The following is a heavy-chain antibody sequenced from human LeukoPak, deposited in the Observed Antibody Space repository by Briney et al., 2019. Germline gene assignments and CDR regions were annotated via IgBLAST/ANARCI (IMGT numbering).Heavy chain of an antibody. J-gene: IGHJ4*02. CDR1: GGSFSGYY. Sequence: SETLSLTCAVYGGSFSGYYWSWIRQPPGKGLEWIGETNHSGSTNYNPSLKSRVTISVDTSKNQFSLKLSSVTAADTAAYYCARGLRDILTGYTLDYWGQGTLVTVSS. D-gene: IGHD3-9*01. CDR3: ARGLRDILTGYTLDY. V-gene: IGHV4-34*01. CDR2: TNHSGST.